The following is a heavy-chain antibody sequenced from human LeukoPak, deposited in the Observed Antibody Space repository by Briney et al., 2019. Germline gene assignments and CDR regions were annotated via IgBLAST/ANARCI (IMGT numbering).Heavy chain of an antibody. J-gene: IGHJ4*02. D-gene: IGHD1-26*01. CDR3: ARAGSYYRNLGY. CDR1: GGSFSGYY. V-gene: IGHV4-34*09. CDR2: IYQSGST. Sequence: PSETLSLTCAVYGGSFSGYYWSWIRQHPGKGLEWIGYIYQSGSTYYNPSLKSRVTISVDTSKNQFSLKLSSVTAADTAVYYCARAGSYYRNLGYWGQGTLVTVSS.